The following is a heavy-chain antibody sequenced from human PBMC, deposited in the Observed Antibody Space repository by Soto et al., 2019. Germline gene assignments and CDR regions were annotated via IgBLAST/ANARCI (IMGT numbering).Heavy chain of an antibody. CDR1: GFIFRSYV. D-gene: IGHD3-16*01. CDR2: TSYDGSKT. Sequence: QVQLVESGGGVVQPGTSLRLSCVGSGFIFRSYVIHWVRQAPGKGLEWVALTSYDGSKTYYDDSVKCRFTISRDNSRNTVDLQVDSMRFEDTALYYCARWGTTGGLDVWGQGTLVSVSS. V-gene: IGHV3-30*19. CDR3: ARWGTTGGLDV. J-gene: IGHJ4*02.